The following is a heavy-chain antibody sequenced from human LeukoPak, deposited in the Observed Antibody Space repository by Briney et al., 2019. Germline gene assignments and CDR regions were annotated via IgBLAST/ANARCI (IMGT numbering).Heavy chain of an antibody. V-gene: IGHV1-46*01. CDR2: IYPRDGST. CDR1: GYTFTNNY. CDR3: ARDQEGFDY. Sequence: ASVKVSCKASGYTFTNNYLHWARQAPGQGLEWMGMIYPRDGSTSYAQNFQGRVTVTRDTSTTTVHMELRGLRSEDTAVYYCARDQEGFDYWGRGTVVTVSS. J-gene: IGHJ4*02.